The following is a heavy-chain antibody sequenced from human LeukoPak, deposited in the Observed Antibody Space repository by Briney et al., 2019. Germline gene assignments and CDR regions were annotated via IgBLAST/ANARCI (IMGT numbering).Heavy chain of an antibody. CDR3: AKEAMVRGVISARQYYFDY. V-gene: IGHV3-23*01. CDR2: ISGSGGSA. J-gene: IGHJ4*02. D-gene: IGHD3-10*01. Sequence: GGSLRLSCAASGFTFSSYAMSWVRQAPGKGLEWVSAISGSGGSAYYADSVRGRFTISRDNSKNTLYLQMNSLRAEDTAVYYCAKEAMVRGVISARQYYFDYWGQGTLVTVSS. CDR1: GFTFSSYA.